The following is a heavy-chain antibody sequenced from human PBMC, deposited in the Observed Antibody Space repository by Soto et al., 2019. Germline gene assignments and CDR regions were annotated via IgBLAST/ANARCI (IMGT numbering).Heavy chain of an antibody. J-gene: IGHJ4*02. Sequence: ASVKVSCKASGYTFTSYAMHWVRQAPGQRLEWMGWINAGYGNTKYSQKFQGRVTITRDTSASTAYMELSSLRSEDTAVYYCARAISYDFWSGYYNYWGQGTLVTVSS. CDR1: GYTFTSYA. D-gene: IGHD3-3*01. V-gene: IGHV1-3*01. CDR3: ARAISYDFWSGYYNY. CDR2: INAGYGNT.